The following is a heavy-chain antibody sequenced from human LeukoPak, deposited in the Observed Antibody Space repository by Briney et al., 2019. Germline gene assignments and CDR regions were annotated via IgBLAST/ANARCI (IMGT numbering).Heavy chain of an antibody. V-gene: IGHV1-8*01. CDR2: MNPNSGNT. J-gene: IGHJ4*02. CDR3: ARGFLPRRRQLPKLLYFDY. Sequence: ASVKVSCKASGYTFTNYDINWVRQATGQGLEWMGWMNPNSGNTGYAQKFQGRVTMTRNTSISTAYMELSSLRSEDTAVYYCARGFLPRRRQLPKLLYFDYWGQGTLVTVSS. D-gene: IGHD2-2*01. CDR1: GYTFTNYD.